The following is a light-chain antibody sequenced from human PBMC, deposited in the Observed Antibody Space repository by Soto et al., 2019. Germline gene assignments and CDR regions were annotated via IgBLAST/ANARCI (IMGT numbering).Light chain of an antibody. CDR2: GAS. CDR3: QQYADREVT. J-gene: IGKJ3*01. CDR1: QSVSSSY. Sequence: EIVLTQSPGTLSLSPGERATLSCRASQSVSSSYLAWYQQKPGQAPRLLIYGASSRATGIPDRFSGSGSGTDFTLTISRLEPEDFAVYYCQQYADREVTFGPGTKVDIK. V-gene: IGKV3-20*01.